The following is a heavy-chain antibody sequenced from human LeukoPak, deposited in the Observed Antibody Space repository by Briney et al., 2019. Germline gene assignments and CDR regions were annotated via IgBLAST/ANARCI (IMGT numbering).Heavy chain of an antibody. V-gene: IGHV3-23*01. CDR2: IGANGVDT. D-gene: IGHD2-2*01. J-gene: IGHJ4*02. CDR1: GFTFSTYA. Sequence: PGESLRLSCTASGFTFSTYAMGWARQAPGKGLEWVSGIGANGVDTFYADSAKGRFTISRDNSKNTLYLQMNSLRAADTAVYYCAKDRRDIVVIPAAAALGYWGQGTLVTVSS. CDR3: AKDRRDIVVIPAAAALGY.